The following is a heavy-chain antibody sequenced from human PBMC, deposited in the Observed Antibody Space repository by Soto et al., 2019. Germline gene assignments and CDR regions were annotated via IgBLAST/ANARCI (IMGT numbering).Heavy chain of an antibody. Sequence: GSLRLSCAASGFSFSSYAMNWVRQAPGKWLEWVSAISGSGDNTDYGDSVKGRFTISRDNSKNTLYLQMNSLRAEDTAVYYCAKVWRSGWSYFDYWGQGTLVSVSS. CDR1: GFSFSSYA. CDR3: AKVWRSGWSYFDY. J-gene: IGHJ4*02. D-gene: IGHD6-19*01. CDR2: ISGSGDNT. V-gene: IGHV3-23*01.